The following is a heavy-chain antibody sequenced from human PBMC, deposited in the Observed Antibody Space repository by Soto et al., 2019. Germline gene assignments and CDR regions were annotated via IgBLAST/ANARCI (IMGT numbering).Heavy chain of an antibody. V-gene: IGHV4-59*01. J-gene: IGHJ2*01. Sequence: QMQLQESGPGLVKPSETLSLTCTVTGASIPNYYWTWIRQPPGKALEWIGYIFSAETTHYSPSLQSRLTMSLDTSENQFSLRLTSVTAADTAVYYCARGAHWSFDLWGRGTLVTVSS. CDR1: GASIPNYY. CDR3: ARGAHWSFDL. CDR2: IFSAETT.